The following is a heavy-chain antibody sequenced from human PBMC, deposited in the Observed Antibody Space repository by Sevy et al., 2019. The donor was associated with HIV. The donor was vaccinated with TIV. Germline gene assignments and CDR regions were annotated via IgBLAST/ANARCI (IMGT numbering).Heavy chain of an antibody. CDR3: ARDESGSYYYDSSGYYRALTFDI. V-gene: IGHV1-18*04. D-gene: IGHD3-22*01. Sequence: ASVKVSCKASGYTFTSYGISWVRQAPGQGLEWMGWISAYNGNTNYAQKLQGRVTMTTDTSTRTAYMELRSLRSDDTAVYYCARDESGSYYYDSSGYYRALTFDIWGQGTMVTVSS. CDR2: ISAYNGNT. CDR1: GYTFTSYG. J-gene: IGHJ3*02.